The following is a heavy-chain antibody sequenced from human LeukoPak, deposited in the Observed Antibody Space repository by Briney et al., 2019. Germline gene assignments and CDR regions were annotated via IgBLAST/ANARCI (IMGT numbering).Heavy chain of an antibody. CDR3: AKDRDGWSLNWFDP. D-gene: IGHD6-19*01. Sequence: PGGSLRLSCAASGFSISGYWMTWVRQAPGKGPEWVGNIQHDGKVKNYVDSVRGRFTISRDNAKNTLYLQMNSLSPEDTAVYYCAKDRDGWSLNWFDPWGQGTLVTVSS. J-gene: IGHJ5*02. CDR2: IQHDGKVK. V-gene: IGHV3-7*03. CDR1: GFSISGYW.